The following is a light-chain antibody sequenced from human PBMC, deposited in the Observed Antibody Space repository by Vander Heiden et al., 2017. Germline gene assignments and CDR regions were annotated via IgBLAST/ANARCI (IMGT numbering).Light chain of an antibody. CDR2: GNS. Sequence: QSVLTQPPSVSGAPGQRVTISCTGSSSNIGAGYDVHWYQQLPGTAPKLLIYGNSNRPSVVPDRFSGSKSGTSASLAITGLQAEDEADYYCQSYDSSLSGSVFGGGTNLTVL. CDR3: QSYDSSLSGSV. V-gene: IGLV1-40*01. J-gene: IGLJ3*02. CDR1: SSNIGAGYD.